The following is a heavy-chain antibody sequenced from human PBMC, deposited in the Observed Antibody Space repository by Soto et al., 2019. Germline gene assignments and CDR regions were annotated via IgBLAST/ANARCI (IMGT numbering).Heavy chain of an antibody. V-gene: IGHV3-53*04. J-gene: IGHJ4*02. CDR2: IYSGGST. D-gene: IGHD2-15*01. Sequence: GGSLRLSCAASGFTVSSNYMSWVRQAPGKGLEWVSVIYSGGSTYYADSVKGRFTISRHNSKNTLYLQMNSLRAEDTAVYYCARDPGYCSGGSSYSDYWGQGTLVTVSS. CDR1: GFTVSSNY. CDR3: ARDPGYCSGGSSYSDY.